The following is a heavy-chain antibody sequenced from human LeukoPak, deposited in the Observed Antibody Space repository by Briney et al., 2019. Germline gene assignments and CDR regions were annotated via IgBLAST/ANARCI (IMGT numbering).Heavy chain of an antibody. CDR2: IIPIFGTA. CDR1: GGTFISYV. V-gene: IGHV1-69*13. D-gene: IGHD3-22*01. CDR3: ARLGPFYESSGYGEYNWFDP. J-gene: IGHJ5*02. Sequence: GASVKVSCKASGGTFISYVISWVRQAPGQGLEWMGGIIPIFGTANYAQKFQGRVTITADESTSTAYMELSSLRSEDTAVYYCARLGPFYESSGYGEYNWFDPWGQGTLVTVSS.